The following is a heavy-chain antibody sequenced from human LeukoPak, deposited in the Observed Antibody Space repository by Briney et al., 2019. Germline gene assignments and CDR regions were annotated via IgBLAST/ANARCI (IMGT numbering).Heavy chain of an antibody. Sequence: PSETLSLTCTVSGGSISSKNYYWSWIRQPPGKGLEWMGEINHSGSTNYNPSLKSRVTISVDTSKNQFSLKLSSVTAADTAVYYCARGKREEPKYVLLWFGELYFDYWGQGTLVTVSS. CDR1: GGSISSKNYY. J-gene: IGHJ4*02. CDR3: ARGKREEPKYVLLWFGELYFDY. CDR2: INHSGST. D-gene: IGHD3-10*01. V-gene: IGHV4-34*01.